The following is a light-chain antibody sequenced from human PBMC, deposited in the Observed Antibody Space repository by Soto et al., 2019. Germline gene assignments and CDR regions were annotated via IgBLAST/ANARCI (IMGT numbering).Light chain of an antibody. CDR2: GAS. V-gene: IGKV3-20*01. J-gene: IGKJ4*01. CDR1: QSVSSHY. Sequence: EMVLTQSPGTLSLSPGDRATLSCRASQSVSSHYLAWYQQQPGQAPRLLIYGASSRATDIPDRFSGSWSGTDVTITISRRAPADVAVYYCQHYDKLPPLTFGGGTRVEIK. CDR3: QHYDKLPPLT.